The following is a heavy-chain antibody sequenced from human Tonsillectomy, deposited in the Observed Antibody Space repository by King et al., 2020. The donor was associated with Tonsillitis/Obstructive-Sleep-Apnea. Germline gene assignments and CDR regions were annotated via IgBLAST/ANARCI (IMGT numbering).Heavy chain of an antibody. CDR2: INHSGST. CDR1: GGSFSGYY. CDR3: AGYDFWSGYRFQH. Sequence: VQLQQWGAGLLKPSETLSLTCAVYGGSFSGYYWSWIRQPPGKGLEWIWEINHSGSTNYNPSLKSRVTISVDTSKNQFSLKLSSVTAADTAVYYCAGYDFWSGYRFQHWGQGTLVTVSS. V-gene: IGHV4-34*01. J-gene: IGHJ1*01. D-gene: IGHD3-3*01.